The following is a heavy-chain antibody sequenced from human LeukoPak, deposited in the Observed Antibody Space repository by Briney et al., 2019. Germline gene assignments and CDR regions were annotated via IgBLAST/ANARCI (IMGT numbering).Heavy chain of an antibody. Sequence: PSETLSLTCTVSGGSISSYYWRWIRQPPGKGLEWVGYIYYSGSTYDNPSLKSRVTISVDTSKNHVSQKLSSVTAADTAVYYCAILSGYDWESFYDYWGQGTLVTVSS. CDR2: IYYSGST. CDR3: AILSGYDWESFYDY. V-gene: IGHV4-59*01. CDR1: GGSISSYY. D-gene: IGHD5-12*01. J-gene: IGHJ4*02.